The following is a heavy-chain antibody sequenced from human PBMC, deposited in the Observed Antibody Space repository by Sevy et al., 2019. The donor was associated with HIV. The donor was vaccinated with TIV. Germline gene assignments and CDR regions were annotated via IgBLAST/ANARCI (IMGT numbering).Heavy chain of an antibody. CDR1: GFTFSSYG. CDR2: IRYDGSNK. V-gene: IGHV3-30*02. CDR3: ATSRYCSGGSCYGADYYYGMDV. J-gene: IGHJ6*02. Sequence: GGSLRLSCAASGFTFSSYGMHWVRQAPGKGLEWVAFIRYDGSNKYYADSVKGRFTISGDNSKNTLYLQMNSLRAEDTAGYYWATSRYCSGGSCYGADYYYGMDVWGQGTTVTVSS. D-gene: IGHD2-15*01.